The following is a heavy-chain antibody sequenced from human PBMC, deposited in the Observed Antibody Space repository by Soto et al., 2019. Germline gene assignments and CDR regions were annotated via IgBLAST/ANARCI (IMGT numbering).Heavy chain of an antibody. CDR3: ARAATAETSFDY. D-gene: IGHD2-21*02. CDR1: CGSISSSNW. CDR2: IYHSGST. V-gene: IGHV4-4*02. Sequence: SDSLSLTCAVCCGSISSSNWCSWVRQPPGNGLEWIGEIYHSGSTNYDPSLESRVTISVAKSKNQFSLKLSSVPAADTAVYYCARAATAETSFDYSGQGTLVTVS. J-gene: IGHJ4*02.